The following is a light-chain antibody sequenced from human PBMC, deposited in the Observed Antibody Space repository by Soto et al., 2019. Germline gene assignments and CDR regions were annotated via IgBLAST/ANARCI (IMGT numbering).Light chain of an antibody. J-gene: IGKJ5*01. Sequence: IVVTHSAYTLSVSTGERATLSCRASQSVSRYLAWYQHTPGQAPMLLIYDASYRATGSPARFIGSGSGTDFTLTISSLEPEDFTVNYCQQRQYWPPITFGQGTRLE. CDR2: DAS. CDR3: QQRQYWPPIT. CDR1: QSVSRY. V-gene: IGKV3-11*01.